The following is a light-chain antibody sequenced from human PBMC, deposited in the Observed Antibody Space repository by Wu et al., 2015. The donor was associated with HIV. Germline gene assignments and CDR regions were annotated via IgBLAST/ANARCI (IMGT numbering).Light chain of an antibody. CDR3: QQYNDWLFLT. V-gene: IGKV3-15*01. Sequence: EIVMTQSPATLSVSPGERATLSCRASQSVTDNVAWYQQRPGQPPRLLIYGASTRATGVPARFSGSGSGTEFTLTISSLQSEDFAIYYCQQYNDWLFLTFGGGPRWRSN. CDR2: GAS. CDR1: QSVTDN. J-gene: IGKJ4*01.